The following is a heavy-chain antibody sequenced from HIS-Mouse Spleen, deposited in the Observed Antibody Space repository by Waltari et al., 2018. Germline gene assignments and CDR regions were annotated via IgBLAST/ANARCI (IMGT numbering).Heavy chain of an antibody. CDR1: GGSISSSSYY. V-gene: IGHV4-39*07. CDR2: IYYSGST. Sequence: QLQLQESGPGLVKPSETLSLTCTVSGGSISSSSYYWGWIRQPPGKGLEWIGSIYYSGSTYYNPSLKSRVTISVDTSKNQFSLQLSSVTAADTAVYYCARDYGDNWFDPWGQGTLVTVSS. CDR3: ARDYGDNWFDP. J-gene: IGHJ5*02. D-gene: IGHD4-17*01.